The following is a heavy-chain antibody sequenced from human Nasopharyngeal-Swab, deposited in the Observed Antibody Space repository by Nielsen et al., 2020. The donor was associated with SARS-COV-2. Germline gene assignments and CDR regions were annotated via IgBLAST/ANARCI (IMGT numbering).Heavy chain of an antibody. Sequence: GSLRLSCTVSGGSISSSSYYWGWIRQPPGKGLEWIGSIYYSGSTYYNPSLKSRVTISVDTSKNQFSLELSSVTAADTAVYYCASQPSNWFDPWGQGTLVTVSS. CDR3: ASQPSNWFDP. CDR1: GGSISSSSYY. V-gene: IGHV4-39*01. CDR2: IYYSGST. J-gene: IGHJ5*02.